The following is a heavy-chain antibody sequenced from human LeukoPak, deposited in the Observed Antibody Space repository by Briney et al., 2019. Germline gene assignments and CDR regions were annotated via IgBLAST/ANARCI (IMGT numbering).Heavy chain of an antibody. J-gene: IGHJ2*01. D-gene: IGHD2-15*01. CDR3: ARQGFQLLQLQDWYIDL. Sequence: GGSLRLSCAASGFTLNSYSMNWVRQAPGKGLEWVSYISSSSSTIYYADSMKGRFTISRDNAKNSLYLQMKSLRAEDTAVYYCARQGFQLLQLQDWYIDLWGRGTLVSVSS. CDR1: GFTLNSYS. V-gene: IGHV3-48*01. CDR2: ISSSSSTI.